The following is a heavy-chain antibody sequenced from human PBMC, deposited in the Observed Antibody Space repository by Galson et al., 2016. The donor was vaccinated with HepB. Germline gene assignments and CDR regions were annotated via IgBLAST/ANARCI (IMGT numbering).Heavy chain of an antibody. V-gene: IGHV1-46*03. J-gene: IGHJ3*02. D-gene: IGHD5-12*01. CDR3: ARVKWLRSPFDM. Sequence: SVKVSCKASGYSFTGYHMHWVRQAPGQGLEWMGMINPSGGSTTYTQKFLGRVTMTRDMSTSTVYMELRSLRSEDTAVYYCARVKWLRSPFDMWGQGTMVTVSS. CDR2: INPSGGST. CDR1: GYSFTGYH.